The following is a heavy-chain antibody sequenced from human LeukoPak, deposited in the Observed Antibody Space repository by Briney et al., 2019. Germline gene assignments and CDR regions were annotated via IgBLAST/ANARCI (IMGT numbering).Heavy chain of an antibody. D-gene: IGHD1-26*01. CDR2: IWYDGSNK. V-gene: IGHV3-33*06. J-gene: IGHJ4*02. CDR1: GFTFSSYG. CDR3: AKYSGGYYYPPNWDS. Sequence: PGGSLRLSCAASGFTFSSYGMHWVRQAPGKGLEWVAVIWYDGSNKYYADSVKGRFTISRDNSKNTLYLQMNSLRAEDTAVYFCAKYSGGYYYPPNWDSWGQGTLVTVSS.